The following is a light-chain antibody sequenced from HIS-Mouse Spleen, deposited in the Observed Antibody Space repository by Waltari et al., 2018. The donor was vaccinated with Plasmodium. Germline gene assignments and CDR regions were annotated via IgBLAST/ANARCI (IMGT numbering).Light chain of an antibody. CDR2: EGS. CDR3: CSYAGSSTFVV. CDR1: SSAVWSYNL. Sequence: QSALTPPASVSGSPGQSITIPFPGTSSAVWSYNLFSWYHQHPGKAPKLMIYEGSKRPSGVSNRFSGSKSGNTASLTISGLQAEDEADYYCCSYAGSSTFVVFGGGTKLTVL. V-gene: IGLV2-23*03. J-gene: IGLJ2*01.